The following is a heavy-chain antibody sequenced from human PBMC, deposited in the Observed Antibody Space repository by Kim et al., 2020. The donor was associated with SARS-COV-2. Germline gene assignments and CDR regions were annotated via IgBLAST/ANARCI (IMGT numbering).Heavy chain of an antibody. J-gene: IGHJ6*01. V-gene: IGHV3-30-3*01. Sequence: GGSLRLSCAASGFTFSSYAMHWVRQAPGKGLEWVAVISYDGSNKYYADSVKGRFTISRDNSKNTLYLQMNSLRAEDTAVYYCARDAGLIVVVPAAMDVWG. CDR3: ARDAGLIVVVPAAMDV. CDR1: GFTFSSYA. D-gene: IGHD2-2*01. CDR2: ISYDGSNK.